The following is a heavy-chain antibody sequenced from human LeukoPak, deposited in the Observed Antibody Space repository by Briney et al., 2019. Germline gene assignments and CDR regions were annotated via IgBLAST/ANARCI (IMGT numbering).Heavy chain of an antibody. J-gene: IGHJ1*01. D-gene: IGHD6-13*01. CDR2: ISISSSYI. V-gene: IGHV3-21*01. CDR3: ARDPYSSSWYLSAEYFQH. CDR1: GFTLSSYS. Sequence: AGPCLRLFHPAYGFTLSSYSMNSVRHPAGNWLESHSSISISSSYIYYADSVKGRFTISSDNAKNSLYLQMNRLRAEDTAVYYCARDPYSSSWYLSAEYFQHWGQGTLVTVSS.